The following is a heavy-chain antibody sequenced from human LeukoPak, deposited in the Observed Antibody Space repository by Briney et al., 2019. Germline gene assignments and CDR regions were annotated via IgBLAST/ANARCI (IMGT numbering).Heavy chain of an antibody. CDR1: GFTFSTYV. CDR3: AKGGSGSYYDRFDY. Sequence: GGSLRLSCAASGFTFSTYVVGWVRQAPGKGLEWVSVICTTGDVTFYADSVKGRFTISRDNSKNTLYLQMNSLRVEDTAIYYCAKGGSGSYYDRFDYWGQGTLVTVSS. D-gene: IGHD1-26*01. V-gene: IGHV3-23*01. CDR2: ICTTGDVT. J-gene: IGHJ4*02.